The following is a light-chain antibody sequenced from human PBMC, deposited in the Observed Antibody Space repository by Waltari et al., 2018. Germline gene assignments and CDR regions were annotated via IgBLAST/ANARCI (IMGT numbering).Light chain of an antibody. CDR2: KAS. CDR3: QHSGT. J-gene: IGKJ3*01. V-gene: IGKV1-5*03. CDR1: QSISSW. Sequence: DIQMTQSPSTLSASVGDRVTITCRASQSISSWLAWYQQKPGKAPKPLIYKASSLESGVPSRFSGSGSGTEFTLTISSLQPDDFATYYCQHSGTFGPGTKVDIK.